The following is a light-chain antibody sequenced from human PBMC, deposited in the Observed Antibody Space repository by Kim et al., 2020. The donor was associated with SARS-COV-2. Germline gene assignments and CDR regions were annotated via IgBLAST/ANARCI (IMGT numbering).Light chain of an antibody. CDR2: DAS. CDR3: QQRGNWPPYT. Sequence: EIVLTQSPATLSLSPGDRATLSCRASETISNYLAWYQQKPGQAPRLLIYDASNRATGIPARFSGSGSGTDFTLTISGLEPEDFAVYYCQQRGNWPPYTFGQGTKVDIK. V-gene: IGKV3-11*01. J-gene: IGKJ2*01. CDR1: ETISNY.